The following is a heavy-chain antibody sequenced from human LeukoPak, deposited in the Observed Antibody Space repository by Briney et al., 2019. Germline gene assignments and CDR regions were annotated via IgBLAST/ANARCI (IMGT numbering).Heavy chain of an antibody. CDR1: GFTFSSYS. D-gene: IGHD4-17*01. CDR3: ARAPTDDYGDYSFDY. V-gene: IGHV3-48*04. Sequence: GGSLRLSCGASGFTFSSYSMNWVRQAPGKGLEWVSYISSSLFNVHYADSVKGRFTISRDSAKNSLYLQMNSLRAEDTAVFYCARAPTDDYGDYSFDYWGQGTLVTVSS. CDR2: ISSSLFNV. J-gene: IGHJ4*02.